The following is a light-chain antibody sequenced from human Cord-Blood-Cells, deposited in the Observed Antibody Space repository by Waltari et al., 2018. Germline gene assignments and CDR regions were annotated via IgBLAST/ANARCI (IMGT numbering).Light chain of an antibody. CDR2: DVS. Sequence: QSALTQPASVSGSLGQSITISCPGTSSEVGGYNYVSWYQQHPGKAPKLMIYDVSNRPSGVSNRFSGSKSGNTASLTISGLQAEDEADYYCSSYTSSSTLFGGGTKLTVL. V-gene: IGLV2-14*03. J-gene: IGLJ3*02. CDR3: SSYTSSSTL. CDR1: SSEVGGYNY.